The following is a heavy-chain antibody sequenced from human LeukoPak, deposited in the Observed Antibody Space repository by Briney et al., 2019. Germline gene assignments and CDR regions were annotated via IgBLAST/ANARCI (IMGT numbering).Heavy chain of an antibody. J-gene: IGHJ4*02. D-gene: IGHD3-3*01. CDR1: GGTFSSYA. CDR3: ARGWDDFWSGYPDY. V-gene: IGHV1-69*05. CDR2: IIPIFGTA. Sequence: GASVKVSCKASGGTFSSYAISWVRQAPGQGLEWMGGIIPIFGTANYAQKFQGRVTMTTDTSTSTAYMELRSLRSDDTAVYYCARGWDDFWSGYPDYWGQGTLVTVSS.